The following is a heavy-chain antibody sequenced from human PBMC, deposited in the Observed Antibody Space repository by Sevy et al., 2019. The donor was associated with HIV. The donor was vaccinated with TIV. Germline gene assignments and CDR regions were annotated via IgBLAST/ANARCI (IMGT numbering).Heavy chain of an antibody. CDR3: ARALTNKDCSGGSCYSYYYYGMDV. V-gene: IGHV3-30*04. J-gene: IGHJ6*02. Sequence: GGSLRLSCAASGFTFSSYAMHWVRQAPGKGLEWVAVISYDGSNKYYADSVKGRFTISRENSKNTLYLQMNSLRAEDTAVYYCARALTNKDCSGGSCYSYYYYGMDVWGQVTTVTVPS. CDR2: ISYDGSNK. CDR1: GFTFSSYA. D-gene: IGHD2-15*01.